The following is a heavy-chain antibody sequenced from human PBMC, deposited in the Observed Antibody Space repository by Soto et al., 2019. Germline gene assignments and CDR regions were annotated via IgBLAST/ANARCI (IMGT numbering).Heavy chain of an antibody. CDR2: ISSSGSTI. J-gene: IGHJ4*02. V-gene: IGHV3-48*01. CDR3: APKELLSY. D-gene: IGHD1-26*01. Sequence: PGGSLRLSCEVSGLTLSPYSMNWVRQAPGKGLEWVSYISSSGSTIYYADSVKGRFTISRDNAKNSLYLQMNSLRAEDTAVYYCAPKELLSYWGQGTLVTVSS. CDR1: GLTLSPYS.